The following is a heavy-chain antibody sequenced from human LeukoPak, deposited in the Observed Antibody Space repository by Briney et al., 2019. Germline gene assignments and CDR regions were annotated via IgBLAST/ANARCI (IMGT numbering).Heavy chain of an antibody. CDR1: GLTFADYT. J-gene: IGHJ1*01. CDR3: ARDFSGSRSLEYFQL. Sequence: PGGSLRLSCAASGLTFADYTMHWVRQAPGKGLEWVSLISRNGVATKYADSVRGRFTISRDNAKSSLFLQMNSLRAEDTAVYYCARDFSGSRSLEYFQLWGQGTLVTVSS. CDR2: ISRNGVAT. V-gene: IGHV3-43*01. D-gene: IGHD1-26*01.